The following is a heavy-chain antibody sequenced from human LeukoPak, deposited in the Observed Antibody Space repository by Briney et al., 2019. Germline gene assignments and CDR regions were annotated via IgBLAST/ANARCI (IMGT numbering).Heavy chain of an antibody. Sequence: GASVKVSCKASGGTFSSYAISWVRQAPGQGLEWMGGIIPIFGTANYAQKFQGRVTITADESTSTAYMELSSLRSEDTAVYYCARDVGTFKSLEYSSSGYYYYYMDVWGKGTTVTVSS. V-gene: IGHV1-69*13. CDR3: ARDVGTFKSLEYSSSGYYYYYMDV. CDR2: IIPIFGTA. CDR1: GGTFSSYA. J-gene: IGHJ6*03. D-gene: IGHD6-6*01.